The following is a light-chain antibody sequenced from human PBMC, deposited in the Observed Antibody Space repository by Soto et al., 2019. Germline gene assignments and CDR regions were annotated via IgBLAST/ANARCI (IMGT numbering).Light chain of an antibody. CDR3: QHYGGMWT. J-gene: IGKJ1*01. CDR1: QSITNR. V-gene: IGKV1-5*01. CDR2: DAS. Sequence: EIEITQTTSTLSASVGDRVTITCRASQSITNRLAWYQQKPGKAPKVLIYDASNLEYGVPSRFSGSGFGTEFILTISSLQPDDFATYWCQHYGGMWTFGQGTKVDIK.